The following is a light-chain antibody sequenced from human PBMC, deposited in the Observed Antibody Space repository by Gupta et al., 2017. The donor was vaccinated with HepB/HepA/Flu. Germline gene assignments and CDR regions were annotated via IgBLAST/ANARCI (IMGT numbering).Light chain of an antibody. CDR3: GTWADGLIAGV. Sequence: QSVWIYPPPVPAAPGPKVTIPCSGGRSHIGNNDIAWYQQFPGTAPKLLIYDSDKRPSGIPDRFSASKSGTSATLVITGLQTGDEADYYCGTWADGLIAGVFGGGTILTV. J-gene: IGLJ2*01. CDR2: DSD. CDR1: RSHIGNND. V-gene: IGLV1-51*01.